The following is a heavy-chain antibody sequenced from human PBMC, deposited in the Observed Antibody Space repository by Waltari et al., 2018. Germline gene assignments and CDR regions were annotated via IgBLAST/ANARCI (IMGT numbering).Heavy chain of an antibody. CDR2: IYYSGST. Sequence: QLQLQESGPGLVKPSETLSLTCTVSGGSISSSSYSWGWLRQPPGKGLEWIGSIYYSGSTYYNPSLKSRVTISVDTSKNQFSLKLSSVTAADTAVYYCVRLAAAGTVRFDYWGQGTLVTVSS. D-gene: IGHD6-13*01. CDR1: GGSISSSSYS. J-gene: IGHJ4*02. CDR3: VRLAAAGTVRFDY. V-gene: IGHV4-39*01.